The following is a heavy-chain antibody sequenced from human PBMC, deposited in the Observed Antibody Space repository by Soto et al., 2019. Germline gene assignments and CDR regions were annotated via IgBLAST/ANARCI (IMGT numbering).Heavy chain of an antibody. V-gene: IGHV5-51*01. CDR2: IYPGDSDA. CDR1: GYRFTSYC. D-gene: IGHD3-16*01. CDR3: ARPQGAGDSGYYYYGMDV. J-gene: IGHJ6*02. Sequence: GESLKISCKGSGYRFTSYCIGWVRQMPGKGLEWMGIIYPGDSDARYSQSFQGQVTISVDKSISTAYLQWSSLKASDTAMYYCARPQGAGDSGYYYYGMDVWGQGTTVTVSS.